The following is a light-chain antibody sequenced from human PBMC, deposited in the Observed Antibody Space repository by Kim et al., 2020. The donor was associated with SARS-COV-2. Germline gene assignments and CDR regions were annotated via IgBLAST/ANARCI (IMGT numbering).Light chain of an antibody. CDR2: RDT. CDR1: NSGRKN. Sequence: GARGQSARITWGGNNSGRKNVHWYQQKPGQAPVLVIYRDTDRPSGIPERFSGSNSGNTATLTISRAQAGDEADYYCQVWDSSTAVFGGGTQLTVL. J-gene: IGLJ3*02. CDR3: QVWDSSTAV. V-gene: IGLV3-9*01.